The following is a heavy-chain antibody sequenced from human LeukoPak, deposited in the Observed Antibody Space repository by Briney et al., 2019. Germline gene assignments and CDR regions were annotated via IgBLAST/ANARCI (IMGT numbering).Heavy chain of an antibody. Sequence: GRSLRPSCAASGFTFSSDTMHCGCHAPEKRQECVSAISSSSSAMYYADSVKGRFTISRDNAKNSLFLQMNSLRAEDTAVYYCARDSFYYDSSGPQGWGQGTLVTVSS. CDR3: ARDSFYYDSSGPQG. V-gene: IGHV3-21*01. J-gene: IGHJ4*02. CDR1: GFTFSSDT. CDR2: ISSSSSAM. D-gene: IGHD3-22*01.